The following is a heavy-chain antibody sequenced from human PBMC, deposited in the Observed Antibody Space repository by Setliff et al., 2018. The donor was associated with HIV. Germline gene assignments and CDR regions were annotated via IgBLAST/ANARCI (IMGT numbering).Heavy chain of an antibody. J-gene: IGHJ4*02. D-gene: IGHD6-19*01. CDR3: ARSLAGLMNYFDY. CDR2: INHSGST. V-gene: IGHV4-34*01. Sequence: SETLSLTCAVYGGSFSGYYWSWIRQPPGKGLEWIGEINHSGSTNYNPSLKSRVTISVDTSKNQFSLKLSSVTAADTAVYFCARSLAGLMNYFDYWGQGMLVTVSS. CDR1: GGSFSGYY.